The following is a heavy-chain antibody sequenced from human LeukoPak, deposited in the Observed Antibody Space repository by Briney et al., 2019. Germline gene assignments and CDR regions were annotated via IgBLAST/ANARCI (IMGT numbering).Heavy chain of an antibody. V-gene: IGHV4-59*01. CDR2: IYYRGSA. J-gene: IGHJ4*02. CDR3: ARGGKMYSSGWYRGRGPFDY. D-gene: IGHD6-19*01. CDR1: GGSISTYY. Sequence: PSETLSLTCTVSGGSISTYYWSWIRQPPGKGLEWIGYIYYRGSANYNPSLKSRLTISVDTSKNQLSLKLTSVTAADTAVYYCARGGKMYSSGWYRGRGPFDYWGQGTLVTVSS.